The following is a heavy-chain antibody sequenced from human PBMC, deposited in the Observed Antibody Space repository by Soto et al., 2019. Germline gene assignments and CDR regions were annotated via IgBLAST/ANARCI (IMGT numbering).Heavy chain of an antibody. J-gene: IGHJ4*02. D-gene: IGHD1-26*01. Sequence: SETLSLTCTVSAGSISSSGYYWIWVRQHPGNGLEWIGYIYYSGRTYYNSSLKSRRSISVDTSKNQFSRKLSSVTASDTAVYYCARAWAGNGHFESWRKGNLVA. V-gene: IGHV4-31*03. CDR2: IYYSGRT. CDR1: AGSISSSGYY. CDR3: ARAWAGNGHFES.